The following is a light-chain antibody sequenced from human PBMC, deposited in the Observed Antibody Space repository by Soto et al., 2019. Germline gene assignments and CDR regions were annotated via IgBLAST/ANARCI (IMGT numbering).Light chain of an antibody. CDR1: SSNIGSKS. CDR2: SNN. Sequence: QSVLTQPPSVSGTPGQRVNMSCSGSSSNIGSKSVSWYQHLPQTAPKLLIYSNNQRPSGVPGRFSGSKSGPSASLAISGLQSDDETHYYCAAWDDSLNVLVFGGGTKLTVL. CDR3: AAWDDSLNVLV. V-gene: IGLV1-44*01. J-gene: IGLJ2*01.